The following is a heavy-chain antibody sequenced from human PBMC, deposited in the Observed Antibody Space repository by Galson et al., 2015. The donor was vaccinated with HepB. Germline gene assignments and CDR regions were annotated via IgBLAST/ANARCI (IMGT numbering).Heavy chain of an antibody. Sequence: SLRLSCAASGFTFSSYSMNWVRQAPGKGLEWVSSISSSSSYIYYADSVKGRFTISRDNAKNSLYLQMNSLRAEDTAVYYCARVLWSGGNRGSWGQGTLVTVSS. D-gene: IGHD4-23*01. CDR1: GFTFSSYS. CDR2: ISSSSSYI. CDR3: ARVLWSGGNRGS. J-gene: IGHJ4*02. V-gene: IGHV3-21*01.